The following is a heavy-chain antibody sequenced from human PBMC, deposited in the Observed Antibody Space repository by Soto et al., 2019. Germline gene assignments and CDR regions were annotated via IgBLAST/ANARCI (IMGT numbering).Heavy chain of an antibody. D-gene: IGHD2-15*01. CDR1: GFKFGDYA. V-gene: IGHV3-9*01. CDR3: AKDRGPCSGNKCSSLYYYYGMDV. Sequence: GGSLRLSCEASGFKFGDYAMHWVRQAPGKGLEWISGVSWNSEIVGYADSVKGRFTISRDNAKNSLYLEMNSLRTEDTALYYCAKDRGPCSGNKCSSLYYYYGMDVWGQGTTVTVSS. J-gene: IGHJ6*02. CDR2: VSWNSEIV.